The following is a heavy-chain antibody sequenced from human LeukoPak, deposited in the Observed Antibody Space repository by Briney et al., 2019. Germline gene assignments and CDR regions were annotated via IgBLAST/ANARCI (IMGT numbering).Heavy chain of an antibody. CDR2: IKQDGSEK. J-gene: IGHJ4*02. Sequence: GGSLRLSCAASGFTFSSYWMSWVRQAPGKGLEWVANIKQDGSEKYYVDSVKGRFTISRDNAKNSLYLQMNSLRAEDTAVYYCARNYYGSGSYYRYWGQGTLVTVSS. CDR3: ARNYYGSGSYYRY. V-gene: IGHV3-7*03. CDR1: GFTFSSYW. D-gene: IGHD3-10*01.